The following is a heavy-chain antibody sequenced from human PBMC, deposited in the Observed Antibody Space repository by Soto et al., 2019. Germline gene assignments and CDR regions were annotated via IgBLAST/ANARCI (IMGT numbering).Heavy chain of an antibody. J-gene: IGHJ3*02. Sequence: PGESLKISCKGSGYSFTIYWIGWVLQMPWKGLEWMGIIYPGDSDTRYSPSFQGQVTISADKSISTAYLQWSSLKASDTAMYYCASTSIAAASLYAFDIWGQGTMVTVSS. CDR2: IYPGDSDT. CDR1: GYSFTIYW. CDR3: ASTSIAAASLYAFDI. D-gene: IGHD6-13*01. V-gene: IGHV5-51*01.